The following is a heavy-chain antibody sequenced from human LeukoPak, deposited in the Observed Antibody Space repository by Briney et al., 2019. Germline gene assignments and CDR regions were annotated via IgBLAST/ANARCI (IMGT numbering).Heavy chain of an antibody. CDR1: GGTFTSYD. V-gene: IGHV1-8*03. CDR2: MNPNSGNT. J-gene: IGHJ4*02. D-gene: IGHD3-9*01. Sequence: ASVKVSCKASGGTFTSYDINWVRQATGQGLEWMGWMNPNSGNTGYAQKFQGRVTITRNTSISTAYMELSSLRSEDTAVYYCAKYLILLRYFDWFDYWGQGTLVTVSS. CDR3: AKYLILLRYFDWFDY.